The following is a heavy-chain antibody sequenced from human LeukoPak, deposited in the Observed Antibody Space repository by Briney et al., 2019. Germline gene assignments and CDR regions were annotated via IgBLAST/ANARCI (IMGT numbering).Heavy chain of an antibody. D-gene: IGHD4-17*01. Sequence: PSETLSLNCAVYGGSCSGYYWSWLRQAPGKGLEWIGEINHSGSTNYNPSLKSRPTISVDTSKDQFSLKLTSMTAADTAVFYCARGGDNWFDPWGQGTLVTVSS. CDR2: INHSGST. CDR3: ARGGDNWFDP. J-gene: IGHJ5*02. V-gene: IGHV4-34*01. CDR1: GGSCSGYY.